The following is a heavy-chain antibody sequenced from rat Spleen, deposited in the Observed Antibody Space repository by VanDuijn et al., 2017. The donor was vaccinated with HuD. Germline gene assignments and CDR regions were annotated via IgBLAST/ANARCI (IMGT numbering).Heavy chain of an antibody. CDR1: GFTFSSFA. D-gene: IGHD4-3*01. CDR2: ITSGGSNT. V-gene: IGHV5-29*01. CDR3: ARHNSGYFDY. J-gene: IGHJ2*01. Sequence: EVQLVESDGGLVQPGRSLKLSCAASGFTFSSFAMAWVRQAPKKGLEWVATITSGGSNTYYLDSVKGRFTVSRDNAKSTLYLQMDSLRSEDTATYYCARHNSGYFDYWGQGVMVTVSS.